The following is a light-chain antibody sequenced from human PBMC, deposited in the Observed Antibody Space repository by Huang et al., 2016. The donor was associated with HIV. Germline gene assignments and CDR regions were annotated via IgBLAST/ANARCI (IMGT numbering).Light chain of an antibody. V-gene: IGKV1-5*01. CDR2: DAS. CDR3: QQYNSYPWT. CDR1: QRISTW. J-gene: IGKJ1*01. Sequence: DIQMTQSPSTLSASVGDRVTITCRASQRISTWLAWYQQKPGKAPRLLIYDASSWESGVPSIFSGSGSGTEFTLTISSLQPDDFATYYCQQYNSYPWTFGQGTKVEIK.